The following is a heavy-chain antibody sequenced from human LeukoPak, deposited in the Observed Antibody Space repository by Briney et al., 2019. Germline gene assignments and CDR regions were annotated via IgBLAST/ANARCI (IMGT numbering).Heavy chain of an antibody. CDR3: ARRGGSGRSFDY. CDR1: GGSVSSTNNY. J-gene: IGHJ4*02. V-gene: IGHV4-61*01. Sequence: SDTLSLTCSVSGGSVSSTNNYWSWIRQPPGKGLEWIGYIYYSGSTKYNPSLESRVTISIDTSKNQFSLALRSVTAADTAMYYCARRGGSGRSFDYWGQGTLVTVPS. D-gene: IGHD3-10*01. CDR2: IYYSGST.